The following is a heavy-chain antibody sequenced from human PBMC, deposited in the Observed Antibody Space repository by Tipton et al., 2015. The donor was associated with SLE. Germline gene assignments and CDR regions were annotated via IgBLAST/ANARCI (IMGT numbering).Heavy chain of an antibody. CDR3: ARDPGYGDPRDF. Sequence: SLRLSCPASGFTFDTYWMHWVRQAPGKGLVWVSRINSDGSNTGDADFVKGRFSISRDNAKKTLYLEMIDLRAEDTAVYSCARDPGYGDPRDFWGQGTLVTVSS. V-gene: IGHV3-74*01. CDR1: GFTFDTYW. J-gene: IGHJ4*02. D-gene: IGHD4-17*01. CDR2: INSDGSNT.